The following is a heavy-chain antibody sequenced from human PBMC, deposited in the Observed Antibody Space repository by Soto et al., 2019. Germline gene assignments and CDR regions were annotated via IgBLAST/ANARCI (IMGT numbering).Heavy chain of an antibody. V-gene: IGHV3-23*01. CDR1: GFTFSSYA. CDR2: ISGSGGST. Sequence: GGSLRLSCAASGFTFSSYAMSWVRQAPGKGLEWVSAISGSGGSTYYADSVKGRFTISRDNSKNTLYLQMNSLRAEDTAVYYCAKDREWELRLPLDAFDIWGQGTMVTVSS. J-gene: IGHJ3*02. CDR3: AKDREWELRLPLDAFDI. D-gene: IGHD1-26*01.